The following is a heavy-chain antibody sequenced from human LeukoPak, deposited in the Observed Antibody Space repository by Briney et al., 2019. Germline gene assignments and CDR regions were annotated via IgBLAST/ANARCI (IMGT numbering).Heavy chain of an antibody. CDR1: GFTFSSYS. CDR2: ISSSNYI. D-gene: IGHD6-19*01. CDR3: ARDWSAYSSGWPFDY. Sequence: GGSLRLSCAASGFTFSSYSMNWVRQAPGKGLEWVSSISSSNYIYYADSVKGRFTISRDNAKNSLFLQMNSLRVEDTAVYYCARDWSAYSSGWPFDYWGQGTLVTVSS. J-gene: IGHJ4*02. V-gene: IGHV3-21*01.